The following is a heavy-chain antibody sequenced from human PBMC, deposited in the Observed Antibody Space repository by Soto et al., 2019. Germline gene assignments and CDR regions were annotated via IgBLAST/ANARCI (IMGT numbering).Heavy chain of an antibody. CDR1: GGSISSSSYY. CDR2: TYYSGST. Sequence: SETLSLTCTVSGGSISSSSYYWGWIRQPPGKGLEWIGSTYYSGSTYYNPSLKSRVTISVDTSKNQFSLKLSSVTAADTAVYYCARRYDDYGDYGDAFDIWGQGTMVTVSS. V-gene: IGHV4-39*01. CDR3: ARRYDDYGDYGDAFDI. J-gene: IGHJ3*02. D-gene: IGHD4-17*01.